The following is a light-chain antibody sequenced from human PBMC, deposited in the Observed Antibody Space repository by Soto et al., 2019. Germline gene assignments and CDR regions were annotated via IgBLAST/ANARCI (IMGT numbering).Light chain of an antibody. CDR1: QGISSY. CDR2: GAS. CDR3: QKLNSYPLN. J-gene: IGKJ4*01. Sequence: IQLTQSPSSLSASVVDRFTLNCPASQGISSYLAWYQPKPGKAPKLLIYGASTLQSGVPSRFSGSEYGTDFTLTISSLQPEDFASYYCQKLNSYPLNCGGGTTVDIK. V-gene: IGKV1-9*01.